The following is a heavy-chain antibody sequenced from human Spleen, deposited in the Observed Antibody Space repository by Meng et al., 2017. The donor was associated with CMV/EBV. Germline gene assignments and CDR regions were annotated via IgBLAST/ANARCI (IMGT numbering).Heavy chain of an antibody. J-gene: IGHJ4*02. D-gene: IGHD3-9*01. V-gene: IGHV4-34*01. CDR1: GGSFSGYY. CDR3: ARNYLRYFSY. CDR2: INHSGST. Sequence: QVQLQQWGAGVLKPSETLSLTCAVYGGSFSGYYWSWIRQPPGKGLEWIGEINHSGSTNYNPSLKSRVTISVDTSKNQFSLKLSSVTAADTAVYYCARNYLRYFSYWGQGTLVTVSS.